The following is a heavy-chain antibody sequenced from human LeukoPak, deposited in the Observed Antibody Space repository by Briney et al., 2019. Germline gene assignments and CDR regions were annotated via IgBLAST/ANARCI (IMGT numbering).Heavy chain of an antibody. D-gene: IGHD2-21*02. CDR3: ATEPPAHCGGDCYSVY. J-gene: IGHJ4*02. Sequence: ASVKVSCKASGYTFTSYGISWVRQAPGQGLEWMGWISAYNGNTNYAQKFQGRVTMTEDTSTDTAYMELSSLRSEDTAVYYCATEPPAHCGGDCYSVYWGQGTLVTVSS. V-gene: IGHV1-18*01. CDR2: ISAYNGNT. CDR1: GYTFTSYG.